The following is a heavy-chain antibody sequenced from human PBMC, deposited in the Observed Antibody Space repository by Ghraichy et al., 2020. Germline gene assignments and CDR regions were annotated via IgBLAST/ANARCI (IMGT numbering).Heavy chain of an antibody. V-gene: IGHV3-21*01. D-gene: IGHD4-11*01. CDR2: ISSSSSYI. Sequence: GGSLRLSCAASGFTFSSYSMNWVRQAPGKGLEWVSSISSSSSYIYYADSVKGRFTISRDNAKNSLYLQMNSLRAEDTAVYYCARDYRGQPVGDYWGQGTLVTVSA. J-gene: IGHJ4*02. CDR1: GFTFSSYS. CDR3: ARDYRGQPVGDY.